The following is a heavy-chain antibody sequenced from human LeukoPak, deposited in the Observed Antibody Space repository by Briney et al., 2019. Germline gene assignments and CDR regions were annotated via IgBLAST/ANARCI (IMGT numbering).Heavy chain of an antibody. Sequence: GGSLRLSCAASAFTFSHYGMNWVRQAPGKGLEWLSYISGSSGTVSYADSVKGRFTISRDNAKNSLYLQMNSLRAEDTAVYYCARTPHYYDSSGYYSWGYYFDYWGQGTLVTVSS. CDR1: AFTFSHYG. J-gene: IGHJ4*02. D-gene: IGHD3-22*01. CDR3: ARTPHYYDSSGYYSWGYYFDY. V-gene: IGHV3-48*04. CDR2: ISGSSGTV.